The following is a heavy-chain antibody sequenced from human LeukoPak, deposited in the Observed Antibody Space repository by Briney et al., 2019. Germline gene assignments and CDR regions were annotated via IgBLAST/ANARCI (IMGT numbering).Heavy chain of an antibody. D-gene: IGHD1-26*01. Sequence: PSETLSLTCTVSGGSISSSSYYWGWIRQPPGKGLEWIGSIYHSGSTYYNPSLKSRVTISVDTSKNQFSLKLSSVTAADTAVYYCARDRIVGASRGFDYWGQGTLVTVSS. CDR3: ARDRIVGASRGFDY. CDR1: GGSISSSSYY. V-gene: IGHV4-39*07. CDR2: IYHSGST. J-gene: IGHJ4*02.